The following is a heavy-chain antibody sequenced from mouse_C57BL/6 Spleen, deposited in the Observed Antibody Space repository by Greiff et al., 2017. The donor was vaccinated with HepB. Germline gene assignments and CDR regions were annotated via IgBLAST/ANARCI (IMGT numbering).Heavy chain of an antibody. CDR2: ISYDGSN. CDR1: GYSITSGYY. V-gene: IGHV3-6*01. J-gene: IGHJ2*01. D-gene: IGHD1-2*01. CDR3: ARGLLRHYFDY. Sequence: EVHLVESGPGLVKPSQSLSLTCSVTGYSITSGYYWNWIRQFPGNKLEWMGYISYDGSNNYNPSLKNRIAITRDTSKNQFFLKLNSVTTEDTATYYCARGLLRHYFDYWGQGTTLTVSS.